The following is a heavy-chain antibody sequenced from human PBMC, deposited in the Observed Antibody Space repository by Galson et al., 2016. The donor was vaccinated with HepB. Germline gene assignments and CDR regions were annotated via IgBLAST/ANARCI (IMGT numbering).Heavy chain of an antibody. D-gene: IGHD3-3*01. CDR2: ISDDGGKT. CDR3: ARVITFYDCMDC. Sequence: SLRLSCAASGFSIRKYWMQWVRLVPGKGLEWVASISDDGGKTYHVDSVKGRFTISRDTAKNSLYLQMNSLMAEDTAVYSCARVITFYDCMDCWGQGAVVTVSS. CDR1: GFSIRKYW. V-gene: IGHV3-7*03. J-gene: IGHJ4*02.